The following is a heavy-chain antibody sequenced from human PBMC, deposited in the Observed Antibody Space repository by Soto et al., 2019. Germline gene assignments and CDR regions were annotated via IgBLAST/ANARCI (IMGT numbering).Heavy chain of an antibody. Sequence: SETLSLTCTVSGGSISSGDYYWSWIRQPPGKGLEWIGYIYYSGSTYYNPSLKSRVTISVDTSKSQFSLKLSSVTAADTAVYYCARRPPYFRDGYNYYFDYWGQGTLVTVSS. CDR2: IYYSGST. V-gene: IGHV4-30-4*01. D-gene: IGHD5-12*01. CDR3: ARRPPYFRDGYNYYFDY. J-gene: IGHJ4*02. CDR1: GGSISSGDYY.